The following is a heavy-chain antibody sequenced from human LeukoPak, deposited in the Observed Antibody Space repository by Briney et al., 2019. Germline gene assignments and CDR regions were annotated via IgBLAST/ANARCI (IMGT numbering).Heavy chain of an antibody. CDR1: GGSISTSNYY. Sequence: SETLSLTCTVSGGSISTSNYYWSWIRQPAGKGLEWIGRIYTSGSTNYNPSLKSRVTISVDTSKNQFSLKLSSVTAADTAVYYCARGIVVVAQLGFYFYYMDVWGKGTTVTISS. J-gene: IGHJ6*03. V-gene: IGHV4-61*02. CDR2: IYTSGST. D-gene: IGHD2-15*01. CDR3: ARGIVVVAQLGFYFYYMDV.